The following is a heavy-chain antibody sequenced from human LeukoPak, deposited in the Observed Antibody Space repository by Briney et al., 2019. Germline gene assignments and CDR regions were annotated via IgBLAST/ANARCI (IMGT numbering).Heavy chain of an antibody. CDR2: VNTDGSST. CDR1: GFTLGSYW. V-gene: IGHV3-74*01. J-gene: IGHJ4*02. D-gene: IGHD4-17*01. CDR3: ARDPHMTTVTTGIGY. Sequence: PGGSLRLSCAVSGFTLGSYWMHWVRQAPGQGLAWVSRVNTDGSSTTYAESVKGRFTISKDNAKNTLYLQMNGLRAEDTAVYYCARDPHMTTVTTGIGYWGQGTLVTVSS.